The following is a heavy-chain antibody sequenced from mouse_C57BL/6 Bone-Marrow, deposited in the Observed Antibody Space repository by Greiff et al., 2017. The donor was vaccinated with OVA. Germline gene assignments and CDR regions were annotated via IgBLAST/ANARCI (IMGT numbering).Heavy chain of an antibody. CDR3: ASRWWYFDV. CDR2: IDPSDSYT. J-gene: IGHJ1*03. V-gene: IGHV1-50*01. CDR1: GYTFTSYW. Sequence: QVQLQQPGAELVKPGASVKLSCKASGYTFTSYWMQWVKQRPGQGLEWIGEIDPSDSYTNYNQKFKGKATLPVDTSSSTAYMQLSSLTSEDSAVYYCASRWWYFDVWGTGTTVTVSS. D-gene: IGHD1-1*02.